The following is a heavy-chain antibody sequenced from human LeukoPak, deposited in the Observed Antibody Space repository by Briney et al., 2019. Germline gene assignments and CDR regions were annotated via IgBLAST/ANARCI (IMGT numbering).Heavy chain of an antibody. D-gene: IGHD6-6*01. Sequence: ASVKVFCKASGCTFTSYGISWVRQAPGQGLEWMGWISAYNGNTNYAQKLQGRVTMTADASTSTAYMELRSLRSDDTAVYYCARDRGIAARASRLRGWFDPWGQGTLVTVSS. CDR2: ISAYNGNT. CDR3: ARDRGIAARASRLRGWFDP. CDR1: GCTFTSYG. V-gene: IGHV1-18*01. J-gene: IGHJ5*02.